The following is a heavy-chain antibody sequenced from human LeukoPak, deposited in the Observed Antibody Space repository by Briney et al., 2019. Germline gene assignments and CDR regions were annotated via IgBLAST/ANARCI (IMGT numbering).Heavy chain of an antibody. V-gene: IGHV3-7*01. CDR3: ARVESYGSGSYFDY. CDR1: GFTFSSYW. D-gene: IGHD3-10*01. Sequence: GGSLRLSCAASGFTFSSYWMSWVRQAPGKGLEWVANIKQDGIEEYYVDSVKGRFTISRDNANNSLYLQMNSLRAEDTAVYYCARVESYGSGSYFDYWGQGTLVTVSS. CDR2: IKQDGIEE. J-gene: IGHJ4*02.